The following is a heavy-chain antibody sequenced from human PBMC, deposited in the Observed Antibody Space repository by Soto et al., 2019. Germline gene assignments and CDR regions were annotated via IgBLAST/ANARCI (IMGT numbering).Heavy chain of an antibody. D-gene: IGHD3-10*01. Sequence: ASVKVSCKVSGYTLTELSMHWVRQAPGKGLEWMGGFDPEDGETIYAQKFQGRVTMTEDTSTDTAYMELSSLRSEDTAVYYCAIKYGSGSVRDCYGMDVWGQGTTVTVSS. V-gene: IGHV1-24*01. J-gene: IGHJ6*02. CDR3: AIKYGSGSVRDCYGMDV. CDR1: GYTLTELS. CDR2: FDPEDGET.